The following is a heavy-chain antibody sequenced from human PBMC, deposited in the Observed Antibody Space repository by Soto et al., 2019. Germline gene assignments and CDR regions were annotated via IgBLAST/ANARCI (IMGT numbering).Heavy chain of an antibody. CDR2: IYYSGST. CDR1: GGSISSYY. CDR3: ATQRYYGSGSYYTTFDY. D-gene: IGHD3-10*01. Sequence: QVQLQESGPGLVKPSETLSLTCTVSGGSISSYYWSWIRQPPGKGLEWIGYIYYSGSTNYNPSLKSRVTISVDTSKNQFSLKLSSVTAADTAVYYCATQRYYGSGSYYTTFDYWGQGTLVTVSS. J-gene: IGHJ4*02. V-gene: IGHV4-59*08.